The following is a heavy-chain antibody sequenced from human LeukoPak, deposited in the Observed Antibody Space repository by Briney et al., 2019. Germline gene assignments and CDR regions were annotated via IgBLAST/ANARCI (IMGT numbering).Heavy chain of an antibody. CDR3: ARLYFGESFYDY. CDR2: IFSNDEK. D-gene: IGHD3-10*01. J-gene: IGHJ4*01. V-gene: IGHV2-26*01. Sequence: ESGPTLVNPTETLTLTCTVSGLSFNNATLGISWILRPPGKALEWLAHIFSNDEKSYSPSLKTRLTISKATSKSQVVLSMTNMDPVDTGTYFCARLYFGESFYDYWGHGTLVSVSS. CDR1: GLSFNNATLG.